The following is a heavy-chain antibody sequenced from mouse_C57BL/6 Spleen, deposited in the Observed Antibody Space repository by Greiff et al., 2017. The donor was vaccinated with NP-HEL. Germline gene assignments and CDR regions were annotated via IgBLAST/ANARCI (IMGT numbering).Heavy chain of an antibody. V-gene: IGHV1-52*01. CDR2: IDPSDSET. CDR1: GYTFTSYW. Sequence: QVQLKQPGAELVRPGSSVKLSCKASGYTFTSYWMHWVKQRPIQGLEWIGNIDPSDSETHYNQKFKDKATLTVDKSSSTAYMQLSSLTSEDSAVYYCARGRGYSNQYYFDYWGQGTTLTVSS. J-gene: IGHJ2*01. CDR3: ARGRGYSNQYYFDY. D-gene: IGHD2-5*01.